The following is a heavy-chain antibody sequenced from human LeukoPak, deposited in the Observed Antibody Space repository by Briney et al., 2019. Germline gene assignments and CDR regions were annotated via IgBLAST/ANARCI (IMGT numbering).Heavy chain of an antibody. CDR1: GDSFSSKSAA. CDR2: TFYRSKWYN. D-gene: IGHD7-27*01. J-gene: IGHJ4*02. CDR3: VRSTGPLDV. V-gene: IGHV6-1*01. Sequence: SQTLSLTCVISGDSFSSKSAAWTWIRQSPSRGLEWLGRTFYRSKWYNDYAVSVKGRLTVNPDTSKNQFSLHLNSVTPDDTAVYYCVRSTGPLDVWGQGTLVTVSS.